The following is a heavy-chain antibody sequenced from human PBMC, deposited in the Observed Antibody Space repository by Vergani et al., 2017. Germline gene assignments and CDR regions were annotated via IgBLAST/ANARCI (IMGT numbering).Heavy chain of an antibody. D-gene: IGHD2-8*02. CDR1: GFSFYTYW. J-gene: IGHJ5*01. Sequence: EVQLVESGGGSVQSGGSLRLSCVAFGFSFYTYWMPWVRHVPGKGLMWVERIDEYGNRATYGDFETGRFTISRDNAKNTVFLQMNKLRADDAGVYYCVRTEYCTGIACNSRFDSWGQGALVTVSS. CDR2: IDEYGNRA. CDR3: VRTEYCTGIACNSRFDS. V-gene: IGHV3-74*03.